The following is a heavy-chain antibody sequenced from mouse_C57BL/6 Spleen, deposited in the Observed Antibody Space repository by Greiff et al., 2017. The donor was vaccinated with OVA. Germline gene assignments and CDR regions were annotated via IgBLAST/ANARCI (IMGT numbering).Heavy chain of an antibody. V-gene: IGHV1-26*01. CDR1: GYTFTDYY. CDR2: INPNNGGT. CDR3: ARDDGYSSYYFDY. Sequence: VQLQQSGPELVKPGASVKISCKASGYTFTDYYMNWVKQSHGKSLEWIGDINPNNGGTSYNQKFKGKATLTVDKSSSTAYMELRSLTSEDSAVYYCARDDGYSSYYFDYWGQGTTLTVSS. J-gene: IGHJ2*01. D-gene: IGHD2-3*01.